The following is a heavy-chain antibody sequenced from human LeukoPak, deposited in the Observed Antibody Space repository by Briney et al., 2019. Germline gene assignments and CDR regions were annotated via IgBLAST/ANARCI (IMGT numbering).Heavy chain of an antibody. Sequence: SETLSLTSAVYGGSFSGYYWSWIRQPPGKGLEWIGEINHSGSTNYNPSLKSRVTISVDTSKNQFSLKLSSVTAADTAVYYCARGKLWRTRYYFDYWGQGTLVTVSS. CDR3: ARGKLWRTRYYFDY. CDR2: INHSGST. D-gene: IGHD3-10*01. V-gene: IGHV4-34*01. CDR1: GGSFSGYY. J-gene: IGHJ4*02.